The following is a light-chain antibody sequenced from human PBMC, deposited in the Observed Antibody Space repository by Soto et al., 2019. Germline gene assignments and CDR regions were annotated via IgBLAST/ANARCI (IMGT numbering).Light chain of an antibody. Sequence: ERMLTQTACSLSLAPKRRARLYSRAIQKISSRYLAWYLQKPGQAPRLLLSGTFSRATGIPDRFSGSGSGTDFTLTISRLEPDDFAVYYFQQYGSSSLWTFGDGTKVDIK. CDR2: GTF. J-gene: IGKJ1*01. CDR1: QKISSRY. CDR3: QQYGSSSLWT. V-gene: IGKV3-20*01.